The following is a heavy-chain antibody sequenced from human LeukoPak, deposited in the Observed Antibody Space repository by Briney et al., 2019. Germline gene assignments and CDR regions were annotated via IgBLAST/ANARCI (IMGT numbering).Heavy chain of an antibody. J-gene: IGHJ4*02. CDR1: GGSLSTYY. CDR3: ARHVAGIAARPFDN. CDR2: IHASGHT. Sequence: SETLSLTCTVSGGSLSTYYWSWVRRPPGKGLEWIAYIHASGHTNYNPSLKSRITISVDTSKNQFSLKMSSVTAADTAVYYCARHVAGIAARPFDNWGQGTLVTVSS. V-gene: IGHV4-4*09. D-gene: IGHD6-6*01.